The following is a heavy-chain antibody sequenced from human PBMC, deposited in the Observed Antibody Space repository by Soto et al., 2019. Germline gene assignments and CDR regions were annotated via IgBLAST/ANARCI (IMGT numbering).Heavy chain of an antibody. D-gene: IGHD3-16*01. CDR2: IYFSGST. V-gene: IGHV4-31*03. J-gene: IGHJ4*02. CDR1: GASINSGGYY. CDR3: APGNAWGALLAY. Sequence: QVQLQEAGPGLVKPSQTLSLTCTVSGASINSGGYYWSWIRQLPGKGLEWIGNIYFSGSTYYNPSLESRLIISFDAAQNQFSLKLGSVTAADTAVYYCAPGNAWGALLAYWGQGTLVTVSS.